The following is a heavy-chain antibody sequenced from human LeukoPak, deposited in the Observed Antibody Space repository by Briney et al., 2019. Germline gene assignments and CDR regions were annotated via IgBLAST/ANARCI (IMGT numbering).Heavy chain of an antibody. J-gene: IGHJ2*01. CDR2: IYTSGST. V-gene: IGHV4-61*02. CDR1: GDSISSGAYS. Sequence: SQTLSLTCVVSGDSISSGAYSWSWIRQPAGKGLEWIGRIYTSGSTNYNPSLKSRVTMSVDTSKNQFSLKLSSVTAADTAVYYCARARPNYYDSSGPSGRYFDLWGRGTLVTVSS. CDR3: ARARPNYYDSSGPSGRYFDL. D-gene: IGHD3-22*01.